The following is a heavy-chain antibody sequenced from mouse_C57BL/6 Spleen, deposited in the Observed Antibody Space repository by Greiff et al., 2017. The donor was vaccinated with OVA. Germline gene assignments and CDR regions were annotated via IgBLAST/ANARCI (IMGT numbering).Heavy chain of an antibody. CDR2: IYPGDGAT. CDR3: ARGGSTWCAY. D-gene: IGHD5-1*01. J-gene: IGHJ3*01. V-gene: IGHV1-82*01. CDR1: GYAFSSSW. Sequence: VKLMESGPELVKPGASVKISCKASGYAFSSSWMNWVKQRPGTGLEWIGRIYPGDGATNYNGKFKGKATLTADKSSSKSYMQLSSLTSEDSAVYFCARGGSTWCAYWGQGPLVTVSA.